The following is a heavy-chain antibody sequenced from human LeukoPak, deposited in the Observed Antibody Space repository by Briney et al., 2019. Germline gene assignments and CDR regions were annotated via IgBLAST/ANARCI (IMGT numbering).Heavy chain of an antibody. Sequence: ASVKVSCKASGDTFSSYAISWVRQAPGQVLEWMGGLIPIFGTANYAQKFQGRVTITADESTSTAYMELSSLRSEDTAVYYCARAGKLRFLEEAWFDYWGQGTLVTVSS. D-gene: IGHD3-3*01. CDR2: LIPIFGTA. CDR1: GDTFSSYA. CDR3: ARAGKLRFLEEAWFDY. J-gene: IGHJ4*02. V-gene: IGHV1-69*13.